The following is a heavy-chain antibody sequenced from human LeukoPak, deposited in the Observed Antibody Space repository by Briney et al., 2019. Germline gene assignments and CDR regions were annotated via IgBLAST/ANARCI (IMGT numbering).Heavy chain of an antibody. V-gene: IGHV3-48*04. CDR3: ARRREEDGYSSDPDP. J-gene: IGHJ5*02. D-gene: IGHD5-24*01. Sequence: PGGSLRLSCAASGFTFSSYSMNWVRQAPGKGLEWVSYISSSSSTIYYADSVKGRFTISRDNAKNSLYLQMNSLRAEDTAVYYCARRREEDGYSSDPDPWGQGTLVTVSS. CDR2: ISSSSSTI. CDR1: GFTFSSYS.